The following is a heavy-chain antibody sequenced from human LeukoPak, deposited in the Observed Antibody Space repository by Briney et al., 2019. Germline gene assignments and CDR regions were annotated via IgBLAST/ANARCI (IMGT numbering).Heavy chain of an antibody. D-gene: IGHD6-19*01. V-gene: IGHV1-46*01. CDR3: ARSPAVAATRVDY. CDR1: GYTFTSYY. Sequence: ASVKVSCKASGYTFTSYYMHWVRQAPGQGLEWMGVINPSGGRTSYAQKFQGRVTMTRDTSTSTVYMELSSLTSDDTAVYYCARSPAVAATRVDYWGQGTLVTVSA. J-gene: IGHJ4*02. CDR2: INPSGGRT.